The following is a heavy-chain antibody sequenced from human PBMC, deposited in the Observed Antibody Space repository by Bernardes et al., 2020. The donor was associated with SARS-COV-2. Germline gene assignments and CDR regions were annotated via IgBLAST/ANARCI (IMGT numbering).Heavy chain of an antibody. V-gene: IGHV4-59*01. CDR3: ARGVQGVIITSPYYYGMDV. Sequence: SETLSLTCTVSGGSISSYYWSWIRQPPGKGLEWIGYIYNSGSTNYYPSLKSRVTISLDTSKNQFSLRLTSVIAADTAVYYCARGVQGVIITSPYYYGMDVWGQGTTVTVSS. CDR1: GGSISSYY. D-gene: IGHD3-10*01. J-gene: IGHJ6*02. CDR2: IYNSGST.